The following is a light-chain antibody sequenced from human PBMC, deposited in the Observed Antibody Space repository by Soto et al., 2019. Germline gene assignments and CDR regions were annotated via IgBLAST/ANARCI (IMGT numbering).Light chain of an antibody. V-gene: IGKV3-15*01. CDR1: QNISSN. Sequence: EIVMTQSPATLSVSPGERATLSCRASQNISSNLAGYQQKPGQAPMVLIDGASTRAAGIPARVSGSGSGTEFTRTISSLQSEDFAVYYCQQYNNWLWTFGQGTKVEIK. CDR2: GAS. J-gene: IGKJ1*01. CDR3: QQYNNWLWT.